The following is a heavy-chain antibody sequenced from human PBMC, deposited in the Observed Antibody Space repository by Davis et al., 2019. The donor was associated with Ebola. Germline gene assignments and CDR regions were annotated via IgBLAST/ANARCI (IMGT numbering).Heavy chain of an antibody. D-gene: IGHD1-26*01. CDR2: INHSGST. J-gene: IGHJ4*02. CDR1: GGSFSGYY. V-gene: IGHV4-34*01. Sequence: PSETLSLTCAVYGGSFSGYYWSWIRQPPGKGLEWIGEINHSGSTNYNPSLKSRVTISVDTSKNQFSLKLSSVTAADTAVYYCARRYSGSYRPFDYWGQGTLVTVSS. CDR3: ARRYSGSYRPFDY.